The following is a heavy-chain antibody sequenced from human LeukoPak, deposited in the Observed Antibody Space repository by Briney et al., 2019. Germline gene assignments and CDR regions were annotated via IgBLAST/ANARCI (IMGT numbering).Heavy chain of an antibody. CDR1: GASVGGSAYY. D-gene: IGHD1-26*01. CDR3: AKSGGYGLIDY. V-gene: IGHV4-39*01. CDR2: IYYSGST. J-gene: IGHJ4*02. Sequence: SETLSLTCTVSGASVGGSAYYWGWICQPPGKGLEWIGNIYYSGSTYYNESLESRVTISIDTSKNQFSLKLNSVTAADTAMYYCAKSGGYGLIDYWGQGTLVTVSS.